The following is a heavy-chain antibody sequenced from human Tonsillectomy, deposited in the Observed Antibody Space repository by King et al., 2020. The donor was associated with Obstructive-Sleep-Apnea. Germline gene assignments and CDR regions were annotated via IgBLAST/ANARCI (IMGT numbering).Heavy chain of an antibody. D-gene: IGHD4-17*01. Sequence: VQLVESGGGVVQPGRSLRLSCAASGFTFSSYGMHWVRQAPGKGLEWVAFIRYDGSNKYYADSVKGRFTISRDNSKNTLYLQMNRLRAEDTAVYYCAKDLGEVAYGEPGDFYYYSYGMDVWGQGTTVTVSS. CDR1: GFTFSSYG. J-gene: IGHJ6*02. CDR3: AKDLGEVAYGEPGDFYYYSYGMDV. CDR2: IRYDGSNK. V-gene: IGHV3-30*02.